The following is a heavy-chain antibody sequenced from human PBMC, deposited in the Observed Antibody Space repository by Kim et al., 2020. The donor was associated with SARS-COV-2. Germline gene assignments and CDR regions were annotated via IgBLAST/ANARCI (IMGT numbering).Heavy chain of an antibody. CDR2: ISGSGGST. Sequence: GGSLRLSCAASGFTFSSYAMSWVRQAPGKGLEWVSAISGSGGSTYYADSVKGRFTISRDNSKNTLYLQMNSLRAEDTAVYYCAKDGGITIFGVVITYYFDCWGQEALVTVAS. D-gene: IGHD3-3*01. J-gene: IGHJ4*02. V-gene: IGHV3-23*01. CDR1: GFTFSSYA. CDR3: AKDGGITIFGVVITYYFDC.